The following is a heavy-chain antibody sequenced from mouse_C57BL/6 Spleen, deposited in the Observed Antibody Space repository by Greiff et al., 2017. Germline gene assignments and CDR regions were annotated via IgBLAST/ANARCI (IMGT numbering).Heavy chain of an antibody. D-gene: IGHD3-2*02. CDR2: INPNYGTT. CDR1: GYSFTDYN. J-gene: IGHJ4*01. V-gene: IGHV1-39*01. CDR3: ARRQLRLLYYAMDY. Sequence: EVQLQQSGPELVKPGASVKISCKASGYSFTDYNLNWVKQSNGKSLEWIGVINPNYGTTSYNQKFKGKATLTVDQSSSTAYMQLNSLTSEDSAVYYCARRQLRLLYYAMDYWGQGTSVTVSS.